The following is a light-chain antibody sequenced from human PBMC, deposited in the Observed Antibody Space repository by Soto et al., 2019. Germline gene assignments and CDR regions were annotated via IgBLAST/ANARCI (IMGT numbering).Light chain of an antibody. Sequence: DIQMTQSPPTLSASVGDRVTITCRASQSIRHYLAWYQQMPGKAPKLLIYGASTLQSGVPSRFSGSGSGTEFTLTISLLQPDDFGTYFCQHHNSYSQTFGQGTKVEIK. CDR3: QHHNSYSQT. CDR2: GAS. J-gene: IGKJ1*01. V-gene: IGKV1-5*01. CDR1: QSIRHY.